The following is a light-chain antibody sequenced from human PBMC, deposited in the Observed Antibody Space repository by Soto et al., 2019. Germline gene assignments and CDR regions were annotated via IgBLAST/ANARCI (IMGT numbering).Light chain of an antibody. CDR3: AAWDDSLNGAV. J-gene: IGLJ7*01. V-gene: IGLV1-44*01. Sequence: QSVLTQPPSASGTPGQRVTISCSGSSSNIGSNPVNWYQHLPGTAPKLLIYSNNQRPSGVPDRFSCSKSGTSASLAIRGLQYEDEADYYCAAWDDSLNGAVFGGGTQLTVL. CDR2: SNN. CDR1: SSNIGSNP.